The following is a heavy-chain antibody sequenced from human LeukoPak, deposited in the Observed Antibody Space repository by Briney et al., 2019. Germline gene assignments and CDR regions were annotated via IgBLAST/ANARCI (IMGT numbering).Heavy chain of an antibody. V-gene: IGHV1-2*02. Sequence: ASVKVSCKAFRYTFTGYYMHWVRQAPGQGLEWMGWINPNSGATNYALKFQGRVTMTRDTSISTAYMELSRLRSDDTAVYYCARVRYRLAETYIDYWGQGTLVTVSS. CDR2: INPNSGAT. D-gene: IGHD3-16*01. J-gene: IGHJ4*02. CDR1: RYTFTGYY. CDR3: ARVRYRLAETYIDY.